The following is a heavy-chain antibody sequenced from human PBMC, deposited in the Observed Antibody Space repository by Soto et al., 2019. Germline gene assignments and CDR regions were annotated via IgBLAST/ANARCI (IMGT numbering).Heavy chain of an antibody. Sequence: QVQLVQSGAEVKKPGASVKVSCKASGYSFTSYDVHWVRQAPGQGLEWMGWMNPNSANTEYAQKFQGRVTMTRDTSIRTAYMELSSLGSEDTAVYYCARVGFTVPAYMDVWGKGTTVTVSS. J-gene: IGHJ6*03. CDR2: MNPNSANT. CDR1: GYSFTSYD. CDR3: ARVGFTVPAYMDV. D-gene: IGHD1-26*01. V-gene: IGHV1-8*01.